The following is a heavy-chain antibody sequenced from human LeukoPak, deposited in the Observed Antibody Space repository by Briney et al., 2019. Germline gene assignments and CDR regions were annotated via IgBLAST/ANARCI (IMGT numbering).Heavy chain of an antibody. Sequence: SETLSLTCTVSGGYISNYYWSWIRQPPGKGLEWIGFIYYSGSTNYNPSLQSRVTISVDTSKNQFSLKLSSVTAADTAVYYCARVSSNNWYNERGAFDIWGQGTMVTVSS. V-gene: IGHV4-59*01. J-gene: IGHJ3*02. CDR1: GGYISNYY. CDR3: ARVSSNNWYNERGAFDI. D-gene: IGHD6-13*01. CDR2: IYYSGST.